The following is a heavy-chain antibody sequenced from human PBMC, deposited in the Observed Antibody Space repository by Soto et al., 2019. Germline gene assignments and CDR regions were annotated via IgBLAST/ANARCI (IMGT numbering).Heavy chain of an antibody. V-gene: IGHV1-69*02. Sequence: QVQLVQSGAEVKKPGSSVKVSCKASGGTFSSYTISWVRQAPGQGLEWMGRIIPILGIANYAQKFQGRVTITADKSTSTAYMGLSSLRSEDTAVYYCARAGYCSGGSCYSSYGMDVWGQGTTVTVSS. CDR3: ARAGYCSGGSCYSSYGMDV. CDR2: IIPILGIA. J-gene: IGHJ6*02. D-gene: IGHD2-15*01. CDR1: GGTFSSYT.